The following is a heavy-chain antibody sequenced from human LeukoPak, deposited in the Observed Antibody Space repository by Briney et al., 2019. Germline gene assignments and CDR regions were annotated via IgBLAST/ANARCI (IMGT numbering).Heavy chain of an antibody. V-gene: IGHV3-74*01. D-gene: IGHD5-12*01. CDR3: AKVRSRGFDAFDI. CDR2: INSDGSSS. CDR1: GFTFRSYW. Sequence: GGSLRLSCAASGFTFRSYWMSWVRQPPGKGMVWVSRINSDGSSSNYADSVKGRFTISRDNAKNTLYLQMNSLRAEDTAVYYCAKVRSRGFDAFDIWGQGTMVTV. J-gene: IGHJ3*02.